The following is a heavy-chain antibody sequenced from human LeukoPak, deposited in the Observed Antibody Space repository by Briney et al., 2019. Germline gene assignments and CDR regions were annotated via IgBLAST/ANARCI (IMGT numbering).Heavy chain of an antibody. D-gene: IGHD2-21*02. V-gene: IGHV1-18*01. CDR3: ARAPWGIVVVTGYFDY. CDR1: GYTFTSYG. CDR2: IGAYNGNT. Sequence: GASVTVSCTASGYTFTSYGISWVRQAPGQGLEWMGWIGAYNGNTNYAQKLQGRVTMTTDTSTSTAYMELRSLRSDDTAVYYCARAPWGIVVVTGYFDYWGQGTLVTVSS. J-gene: IGHJ4*02.